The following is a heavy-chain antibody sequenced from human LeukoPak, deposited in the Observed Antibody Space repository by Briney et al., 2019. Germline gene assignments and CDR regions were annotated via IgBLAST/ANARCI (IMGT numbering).Heavy chain of an antibody. J-gene: IGHJ3*02. CDR1: RCSLSNSGVE. CDR2: IYWDDDK. CDR3: AHWSKHEFDM. Sequence: SGPTMVKPTQTLNLTSTFSRCSLSNSGVEVVWIRQPPGQALEWVARIYWDDDKFYRPTLKRRLSITKDTSKNQVVLTMTNIDPADTATYYCAHWSKHEFDMWGQGTKVTVSS. V-gene: IGHV2-5*02.